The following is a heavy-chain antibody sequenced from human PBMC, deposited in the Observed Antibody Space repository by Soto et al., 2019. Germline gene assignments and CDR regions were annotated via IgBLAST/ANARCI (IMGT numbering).Heavy chain of an antibody. CDR3: ARDKDRYALTGWFDP. CDR1: GGSISSYY. D-gene: IGHD3-10*01. CDR2: IDYSGRT. J-gene: IGHJ5*02. Sequence: SETLSLTCTVSGGSISSYYWSWIRQPPGKGLEWIGYIDYSGRTNYNPSLKSRVTISVDTSKNQFSLKLSSVTAADTAVYYCARDKDRYALTGWFDPWGQGTLVTVSS. V-gene: IGHV4-59*01.